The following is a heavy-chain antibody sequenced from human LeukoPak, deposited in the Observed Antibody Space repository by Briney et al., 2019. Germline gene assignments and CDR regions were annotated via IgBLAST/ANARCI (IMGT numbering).Heavy chain of an antibody. CDR3: AKSPHPVYDSSGYTYFDY. D-gene: IGHD3-22*01. CDR1: GFTFGDFA. Sequence: PGGSLRLSCAASGFTFGDFAMHWVRQTPGEGLGWGSGISWNSGSMGYADSVRGRFTISRDNAKNSLYLQMNSLRAEDTALYYCAKSPHPVYDSSGYTYFDYWGQGTLVTVSS. J-gene: IGHJ4*02. V-gene: IGHV3-9*01. CDR2: ISWNSGSM.